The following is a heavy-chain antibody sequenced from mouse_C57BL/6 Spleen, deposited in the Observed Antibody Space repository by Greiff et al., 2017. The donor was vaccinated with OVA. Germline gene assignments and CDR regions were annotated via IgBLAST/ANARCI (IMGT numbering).Heavy chain of an antibody. CDR2: IYPRDGST. Sequence: VQRVESGPELVKPGASVKLSCKASGYTFTSYDINWVKQRPGQGLEWIGWIYPRDGSTKYNEKFKGKATLTVDTSSSTAYMELHSLTSEDSAVYFCAREGPGGIAYWGQGTTLTVSS. V-gene: IGHV1-85*01. D-gene: IGHD3-3*01. CDR3: AREGPGGIAY. J-gene: IGHJ2*01. CDR1: GYTFTSYD.